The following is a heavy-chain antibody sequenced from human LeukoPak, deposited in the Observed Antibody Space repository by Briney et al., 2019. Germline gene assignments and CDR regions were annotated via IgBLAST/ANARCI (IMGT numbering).Heavy chain of an antibody. CDR3: TTDHTHITGTTVWSDY. D-gene: IGHD1-20*01. V-gene: IGHV3-21*03. CDR1: GFTFSSYS. Sequence: GGSLRLSCAASGFTFSSYSVNWVRQAPGKGLVWVSSISSSSSYIYYADSVKGRFTISRDNAKNSLYLQMNSLRAEDTAVYYCTTDHTHITGTTVWSDYWGQGTLVTVSS. J-gene: IGHJ4*02. CDR2: ISSSSSYI.